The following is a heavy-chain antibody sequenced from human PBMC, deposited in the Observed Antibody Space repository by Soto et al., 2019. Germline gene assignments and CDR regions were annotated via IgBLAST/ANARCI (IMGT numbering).Heavy chain of an antibody. D-gene: IGHD5-18*01. CDR1: GFTFRSYA. Sequence: PGGSLRLSCAASGFTFRSYAMHWVRQAPGKGLEWVAVISYDENKRYYTDSVKGRFTISRDNSKNTLYLQVNNLRAEDTAVYYCARAMATAMTSTDNWFDPWGQGT. CDR2: ISYDENKR. V-gene: IGHV3-30-3*01. J-gene: IGHJ5*02. CDR3: ARAMATAMTSTDNWFDP.